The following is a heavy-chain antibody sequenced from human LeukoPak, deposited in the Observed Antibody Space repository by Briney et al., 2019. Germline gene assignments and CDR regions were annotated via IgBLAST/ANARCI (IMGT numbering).Heavy chain of an antibody. Sequence: PGGSLRLSCAASGFTFSTYAVNWVRQAPGKGLEWVSTISGSGDSTYYADSVEGRFTISRDNSKDTLYLQMSSVRVDDTAVYCARDRGRYYDSRGFYWGYYFDSWGQGILVTVST. D-gene: IGHD3-22*01. CDR3: ARDRGRYYDSRGFYWGYYFDS. CDR2: ISGSGDST. CDR1: GFTFSTYA. J-gene: IGHJ4*02. V-gene: IGHV3-23*01.